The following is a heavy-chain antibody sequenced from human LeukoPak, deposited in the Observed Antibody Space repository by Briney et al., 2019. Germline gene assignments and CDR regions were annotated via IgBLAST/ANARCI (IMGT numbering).Heavy chain of an antibody. Sequence: SETLSLTCTVSGGSISSFYWSWIRQPPGKGLEWIGYIYYTGSTNYNSSLKSRVTISVDTSKNQFSLNLSSVTAADTAVYYCARLRPPDYIDYWGQGTLVTVSS. CDR3: ARLRPPDYIDY. V-gene: IGHV4-59*08. CDR1: GGSISSFY. D-gene: IGHD4/OR15-4a*01. J-gene: IGHJ4*02. CDR2: IYYTGST.